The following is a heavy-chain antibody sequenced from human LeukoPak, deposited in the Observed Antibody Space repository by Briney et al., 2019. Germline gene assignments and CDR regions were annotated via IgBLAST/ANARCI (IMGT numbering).Heavy chain of an antibody. CDR3: ARSPLASCSGGSCYSFAFDI. CDR1: GGSISSSSYY. Sequence: SETLSLTCTVSGGSISSSSYYWGWVRQPPGKGLEWIGSIYYSGSTYYNPSLKSRVTISVDTSKNQFSLKLSSVTAADTAVYYCARSPLASCSGGSCYSFAFDIWGQGTMVTVSS. V-gene: IGHV4-39*01. J-gene: IGHJ3*02. CDR2: IYYSGST. D-gene: IGHD2-15*01.